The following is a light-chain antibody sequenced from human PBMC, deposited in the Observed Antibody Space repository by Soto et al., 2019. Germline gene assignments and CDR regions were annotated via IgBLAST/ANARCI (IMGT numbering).Light chain of an antibody. V-gene: IGLV2-14*01. CDR1: SSDVGGYNY. CDR3: SSYTSSSTYWV. J-gene: IGLJ3*02. Sequence: QSALTQPASVSGSPGQSITISCTGTSSDVGGYNYVSWYQQHPGKAPKLMIYDVSNRPSGVSNRFSGSKSGNAASLTISGLQAEDEADSYCSSYTSSSTYWVFGGGTKLTVL. CDR2: DVS.